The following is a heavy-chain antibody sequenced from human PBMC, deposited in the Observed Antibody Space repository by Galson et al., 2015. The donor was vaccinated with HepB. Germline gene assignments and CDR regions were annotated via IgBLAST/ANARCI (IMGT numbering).Heavy chain of an antibody. D-gene: IGHD5-24*01. CDR2: ISPAGDTI. V-gene: IGHV3-48*01. CDR3: ARGWLQNSFDL. Sequence: SLRLSCAVSGFSLRGFSMDWVRQAPGRGLEWLSFISPAGDTIYYVDSVKGRFTISRDTARNSLYLQMNSLRVEDTAVYYCARGWLQNSFDLWGPGTVVTVSS. J-gene: IGHJ3*01. CDR1: GFSLRGFS.